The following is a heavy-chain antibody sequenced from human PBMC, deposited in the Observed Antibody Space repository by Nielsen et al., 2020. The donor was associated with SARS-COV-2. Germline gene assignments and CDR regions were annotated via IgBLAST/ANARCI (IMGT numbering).Heavy chain of an antibody. V-gene: IGHV3-30*03. D-gene: IGHD3-16*01. J-gene: IGHJ6*02. CDR1: GFTFSNYG. Sequence: SLKISCAASGFTFSNYGMHWVRQAPGKGLEWLAFVSNDGTNTDYADSVKGRFTISRDSSTNTVYVEVKSLRGDDTAVYYCARPLLGHYYALDVWGQGTAVTVSS. CDR2: VSNDGTNT. CDR3: ARPLLGHYYALDV.